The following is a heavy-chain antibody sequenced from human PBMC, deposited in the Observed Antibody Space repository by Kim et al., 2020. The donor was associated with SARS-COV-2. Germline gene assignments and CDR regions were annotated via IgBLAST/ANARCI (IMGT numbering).Heavy chain of an antibody. CDR2: IYSDGTT. Sequence: GGSLRLSCAASGFIISSNYMSWVRQAPGKGLEWVSIIYSDGTTYYADSVKGRFTVSRDNFKNTLFLQMNSLRAEDMAVYYCVGILKYRSNWLWDYWGQGTLASVSS. V-gene: IGHV3-53*01. D-gene: IGHD6-13*01. CDR3: VGILKYRSNWLWDY. J-gene: IGHJ4*02. CDR1: GFIISSNY.